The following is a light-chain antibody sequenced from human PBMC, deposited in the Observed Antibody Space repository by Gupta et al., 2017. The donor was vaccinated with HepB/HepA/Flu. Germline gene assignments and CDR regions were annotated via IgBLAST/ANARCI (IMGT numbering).Light chain of an antibody. V-gene: IGLV3-21*03. J-gene: IGLJ2*01. CDR2: DDS. CDR1: NIGSKS. CDR3: HIWDSSRDNVGV. Sequence: SSELSQPPSVSVALGKTATITCGGNNIGSKSVYWYQQKSAQAPVLVVHDDSDRHAGIPERFSCSNSGNTATLTISRVEVGDEADDYCHIWDSSRDNVGVFGGGTELIVL.